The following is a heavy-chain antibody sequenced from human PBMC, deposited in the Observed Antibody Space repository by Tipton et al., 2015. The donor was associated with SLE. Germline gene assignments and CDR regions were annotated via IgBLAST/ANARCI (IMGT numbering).Heavy chain of an antibody. CDR3: AKALGLRYSGSHDAFDI. J-gene: IGHJ3*02. Sequence: GSLRLSCAASGFTFSSYWMHWVRQAPGKGLVWVSRINTDGSSTSYADSVKGRFTISRDNSKNTLYLQMNSLKAEDTAVYYCAKALGLRYSGSHDAFDIWGQGTMVTVSS. CDR2: INTDGSST. D-gene: IGHD1-26*01. V-gene: IGHV3-74*01. CDR1: GFTFSSYW.